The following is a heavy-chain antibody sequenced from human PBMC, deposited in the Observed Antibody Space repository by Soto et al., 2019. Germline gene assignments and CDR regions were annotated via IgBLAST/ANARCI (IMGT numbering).Heavy chain of an antibody. V-gene: IGHV3-30*03. D-gene: IGHD3-10*01. Sequence: GGSLRLSCAASGFSFSTYGMHWVRQAPGKGLEWVAFISNDGSNKYYADSVKGRFTISSDNAKNTLYLQMNSLRAEDSAVYYCARAGYNRFDYWGQGTPVTVSS. CDR2: ISNDGSNK. J-gene: IGHJ4*02. CDR1: GFSFSTYG. CDR3: ARAGYNRFDY.